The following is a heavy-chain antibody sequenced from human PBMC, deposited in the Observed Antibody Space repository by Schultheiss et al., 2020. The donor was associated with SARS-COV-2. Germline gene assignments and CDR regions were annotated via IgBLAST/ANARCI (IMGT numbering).Heavy chain of an antibody. CDR2: IKHSGST. Sequence: SETLSLTCAVYGESFSGYYWRWIRQTPGKGLEWSGEIKHSGSTNYNPSLKSRITISLDTSKTQFSLKLSSVTAADTAVYYCARNVYGMDVWGQGTTVTVSS. V-gene: IGHV4-34*01. J-gene: IGHJ6*02. CDR1: GESFSGYY. CDR3: ARNVYGMDV.